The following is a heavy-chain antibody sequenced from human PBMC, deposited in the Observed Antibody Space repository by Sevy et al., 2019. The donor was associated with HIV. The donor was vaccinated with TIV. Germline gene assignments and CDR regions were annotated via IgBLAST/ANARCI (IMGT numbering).Heavy chain of an antibody. J-gene: IGHJ4*02. Sequence: GGSLRLSCVASGFDFSDYGMHWVRQAAGKGLEWVAVIWYDGNNQHYADSVRGRFTISRDNSKNTLYLQLSSLRAEDTAVYYCARDPRIFGDYLLTYFDYWGQGVLVTVSS. CDR3: ARDPRIFGDYLLTYFDY. V-gene: IGHV3-33*01. CDR2: IWYDGNNQ. CDR1: GFDFSDYG. D-gene: IGHD4-17*01.